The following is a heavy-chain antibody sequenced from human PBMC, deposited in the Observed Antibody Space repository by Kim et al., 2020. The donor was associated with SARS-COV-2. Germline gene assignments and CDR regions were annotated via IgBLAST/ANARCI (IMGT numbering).Heavy chain of an antibody. V-gene: IGHV3-30-3*01. Sequence: GGSLRLSCAASGFTFSSYAMHWVRQAPGKGLEWVAVISYDGSNKYYADSVKGRFTISRDNSKNTLYLQMNSLRAEDTAVYYCARDPFAPLDIVVVVAADAFDIWGQGTMVTVSS. CDR1: GFTFSSYA. J-gene: IGHJ3*02. CDR3: ARDPFAPLDIVVVVAADAFDI. CDR2: ISYDGSNK. D-gene: IGHD2-15*01.